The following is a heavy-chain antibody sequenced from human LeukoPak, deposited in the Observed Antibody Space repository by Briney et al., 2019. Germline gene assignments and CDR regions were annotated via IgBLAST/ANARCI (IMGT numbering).Heavy chain of an antibody. CDR3: AKDRGAFRSWSLDY. CDR2: ITRTSNYI. V-gene: IGHV3-21*04. J-gene: IGHJ4*02. CDR1: GFTFSSYT. D-gene: IGHD2-15*01. Sequence: GGSLRLSCAASGFTFSSYTMNWVRQAPGKGLEWVSSITRTSNYIYYADSVKGRFTISRDNAKNSLFLQMNSLRAEDTAVYYCAKDRGAFRSWSLDYWGQGTLVTVSS.